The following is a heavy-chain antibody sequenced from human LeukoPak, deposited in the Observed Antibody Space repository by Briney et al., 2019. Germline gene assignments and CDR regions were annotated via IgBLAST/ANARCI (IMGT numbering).Heavy chain of an antibody. CDR3: VRSLDY. CDR1: GFPFSSYA. Sequence: GGSLRLSCAASGFPFSSYAMNWVRQAPGKGLEWVSVIAGSDGFTQYADSVKGRFTISRDNSKNTVYLLMNRLRVEDTALYYCVRSLDYWGQGTLVTVSS. CDR2: IAGSDGFT. J-gene: IGHJ4*02. V-gene: IGHV3-23*01.